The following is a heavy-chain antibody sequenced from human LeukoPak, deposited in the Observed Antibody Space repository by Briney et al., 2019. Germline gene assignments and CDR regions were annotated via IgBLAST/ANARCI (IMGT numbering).Heavy chain of an antibody. Sequence: PGGSLRLSCAASGFTFDAYGMTWVRQAPGKGLERVSGINWSGGSTGYADSVKGRFTISRDNAKNSLYLQMNSLRAEDTALYYCARVYMSKIPFSWGQGTLVTVSS. V-gene: IGHV3-20*04. CDR1: GFTFDAYG. D-gene: IGHD3-10*01. CDR2: INWSGGST. CDR3: ARVYMSKIPFS. J-gene: IGHJ4*02.